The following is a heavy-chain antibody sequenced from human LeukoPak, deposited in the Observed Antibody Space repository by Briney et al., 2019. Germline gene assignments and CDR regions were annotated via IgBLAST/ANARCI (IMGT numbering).Heavy chain of an antibody. CDR1: GGTFSSYA. D-gene: IGHD2-2*02. CDR2: IIPIFDTA. J-gene: IGHJ5*02. V-gene: IGHV1-69*05. CDR3: ASGSNCSSTSCYTWNWFDP. Sequence: ASVKVSCKASGGTFSSYAISWVRQAPGQGLEWMGGIIPIFDTANYAQKFQGRVTITTDESTSTAYMELSSLRSEDTAVYYCASGSNCSSTSCYTWNWFDPWGQGTLVTVSS.